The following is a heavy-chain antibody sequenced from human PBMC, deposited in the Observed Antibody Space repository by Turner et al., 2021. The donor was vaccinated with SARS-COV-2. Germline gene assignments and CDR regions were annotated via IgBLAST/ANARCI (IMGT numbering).Heavy chain of an antibody. CDR3: AKRENGLGV. Sequence: GGGLVQLGGSLRLSCAASGFSFSNYWMHGVRQAPGKGLVWVSRINGDRSSTTYADSVKGRFTISRDNANNALYLQMDSLRAEETAVYYCAKRENGLGVWGQGTTVTVSS. CDR2: INGDRSST. CDR1: GFSFSNYW. J-gene: IGHJ6*02. V-gene: IGHV3-74*01.